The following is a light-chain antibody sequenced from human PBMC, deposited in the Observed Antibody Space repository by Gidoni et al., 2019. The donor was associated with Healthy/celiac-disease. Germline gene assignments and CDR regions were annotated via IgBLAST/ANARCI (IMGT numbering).Light chain of an antibody. V-gene: IGKV1-39*01. Sequence: DIQMTQSPSSLSASVGDRVTITCRASQSISSYLNWYQQKPGKAPKLLNYAASSLQSGVPSMFSGSGSGTDFTLTSSRLQPEDFATYYCQHCYSTPLTFGGGTKVEIK. CDR1: QSISSY. J-gene: IGKJ4*01. CDR2: AAS. CDR3: QHCYSTPLT.